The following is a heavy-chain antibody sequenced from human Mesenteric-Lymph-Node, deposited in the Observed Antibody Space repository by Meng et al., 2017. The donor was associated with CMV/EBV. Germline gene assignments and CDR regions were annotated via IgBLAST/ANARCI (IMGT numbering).Heavy chain of an antibody. CDR1: GYTFTSYY. CDR2: INPSGGST. J-gene: IGHJ3*02. Sequence: ASVKVSCKASGYTFTSYYMHWVRQAPGQGLEWMGIINPSGGSTSYAQKFQGRVTMTRDTSTSTVYMELSSLRSEDTAVYYCARDFSSSWSHEDAFDIWGQGTMVTVSS. V-gene: IGHV1-46*01. D-gene: IGHD6-13*01. CDR3: ARDFSSSWSHEDAFDI.